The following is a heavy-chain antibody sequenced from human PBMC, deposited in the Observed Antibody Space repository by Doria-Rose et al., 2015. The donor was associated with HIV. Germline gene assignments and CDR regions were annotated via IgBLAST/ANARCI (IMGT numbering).Heavy chain of an antibody. CDR1: GVSLSSPGMG. Sequence: QITLKESGPVLVKPTETLTLTCTVSGVSLSSPGMGVSWIRQPPRKALEWLGHIFSDDERSYKTSLKSRLTISRGTSKSQVVLTMTDMDPVDTATYYCARIKSSRWYHKYYFDFWGQGTLVIVSA. CDR2: IFSDDER. D-gene: IGHD6-13*01. CDR3: ARIKSSRWYHKYYFDF. V-gene: IGHV2-26*01. J-gene: IGHJ4*02.